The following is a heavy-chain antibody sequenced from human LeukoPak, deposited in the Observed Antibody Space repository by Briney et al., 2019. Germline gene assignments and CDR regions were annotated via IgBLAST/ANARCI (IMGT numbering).Heavy chain of an antibody. D-gene: IGHD6-13*01. Sequence: SETLSLTCAVYGGSFSGYYWSWIRKPPGKGLEWIGEINHSGSTNYNPSLKSRVTISVDTSKNQFSLKLSSVTAADTAVYYCARGDGAAAGLYYYYYGMDVWGQGTTVTVSS. CDR2: INHSGST. CDR3: ARGDGAAAGLYYYYYGMDV. CDR1: GGSFSGYY. J-gene: IGHJ6*02. V-gene: IGHV4-34*01.